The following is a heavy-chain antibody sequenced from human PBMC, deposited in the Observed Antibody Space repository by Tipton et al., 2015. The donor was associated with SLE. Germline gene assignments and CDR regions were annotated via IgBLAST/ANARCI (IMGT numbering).Heavy chain of an antibody. CDR1: GGTFSSYA. V-gene: IGHV1-69*01. D-gene: IGHD3-3*01. CDR2: IIPIFGTA. J-gene: IGHJ4*02. Sequence: QLVQSGAEVKKPGSSVKVSCKASGGTFSSYAISWVRQAPGQGLEWMGGIIPIFGTANYAQKFQGRVTITADESTSTAYMELSSLGSEDTAVYYCARDKGSITMFGVAPRYYFDYWGQGTLVTVSS. CDR3: ARDKGSITMFGVAPRYYFDY.